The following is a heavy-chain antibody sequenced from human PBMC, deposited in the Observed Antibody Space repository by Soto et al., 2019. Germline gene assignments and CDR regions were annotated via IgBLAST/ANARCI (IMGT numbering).Heavy chain of an antibody. D-gene: IGHD1-7*01. V-gene: IGHV1-2*04. CDR3: ARDQLELQSYYYYGMDV. Sequence: ASVKVSCKASGYTFTGYYMHWVRQAPGQGLEWMGWINPNSGGTNYAQKFQGWVTMTRDTSISTAYMELSRLRSDDTAVYYCARDQLELQSYYYYGMDVWGQGTTVTVS. CDR1: GYTFTGYY. J-gene: IGHJ6*02. CDR2: INPNSGGT.